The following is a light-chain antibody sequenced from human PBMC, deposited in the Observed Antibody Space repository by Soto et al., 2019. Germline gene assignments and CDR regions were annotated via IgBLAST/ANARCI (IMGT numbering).Light chain of an antibody. CDR2: GAS. CDR3: QQYGFPPIS. Sequence: ETVRTQSPSTLSVSPGDRATLSCRASQSVGSDLAWYQQKPGQAPRLLIYGASTRATGIPARFSGSGSGTEFTLTISSLQSEDFAVYYCQQYGFPPISFGQGTRLE. V-gene: IGKV3-15*01. J-gene: IGKJ5*01. CDR1: QSVGSD.